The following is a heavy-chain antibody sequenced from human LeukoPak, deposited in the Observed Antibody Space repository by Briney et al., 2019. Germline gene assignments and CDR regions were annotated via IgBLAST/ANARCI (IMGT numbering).Heavy chain of an antibody. D-gene: IGHD5-24*01. CDR2: IYPGDSDT. CDR3: ARQGDGYNWAFDY. J-gene: IGHJ4*02. V-gene: IGHV5-51*01. CDR1: GYSSTSYW. Sequence: GESLKISCTGSGYSSTSYWIAWVRQMPGKGLEWMGIIYPGDSDTRYSPSFQGQVTISADKSIITAYLQWSSLEASDTAMYYCARQGDGYNWAFDYWGQGTLVTVSS.